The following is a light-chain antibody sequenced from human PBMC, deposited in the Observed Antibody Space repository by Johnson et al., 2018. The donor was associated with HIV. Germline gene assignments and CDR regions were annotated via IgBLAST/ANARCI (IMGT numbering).Light chain of an antibody. Sequence: QSVLTQPPSVSAAPGQKVTISCSGRSSNIGKNYVSWYQQLPGTAPKLLIYDNNKRPSGIPDRFSGSKSGTSATLGITGLQTGDEAEYYCGTWDSSLSAARFVGPGTKVTVL. CDR2: DNN. J-gene: IGLJ1*01. CDR1: SSNIGKNY. CDR3: GTWDSSLSAARF. V-gene: IGLV1-51*01.